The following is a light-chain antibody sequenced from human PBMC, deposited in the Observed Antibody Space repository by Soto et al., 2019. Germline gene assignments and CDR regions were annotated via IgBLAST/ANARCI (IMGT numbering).Light chain of an antibody. Sequence: EIVMTQSPVTLSVSPGERATLSCRASQSVSTNLAWYQQKPGQAPRVLIYGASTRATNIPARFSGSGSGTEFTLTISSLQSEDFAVYYCHQYNNWPPITFGQGTRLEIK. V-gene: IGKV3-15*01. CDR2: GAS. CDR3: HQYNNWPPIT. J-gene: IGKJ5*01. CDR1: QSVSTN.